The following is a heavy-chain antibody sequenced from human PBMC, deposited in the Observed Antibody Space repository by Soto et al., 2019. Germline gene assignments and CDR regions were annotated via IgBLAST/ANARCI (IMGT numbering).Heavy chain of an antibody. CDR1: GFTFSSYG. J-gene: IGHJ4*02. CDR3: GKEVLQQRAYYFDI. CDR2: ISYDGSNK. Sequence: QVQLVESGGGVVQPGRSLRLSCAASGFTFSSYGMHWVRQAPGKGLEGVAVISYDGSNKYYADSVKARFTISGDNAKKTVYLEISSLELEDRPLDYCGKEVLQQRAYYFDIWAREPWSPSPQ. D-gene: IGHD6-13*01. V-gene: IGHV3-30*18.